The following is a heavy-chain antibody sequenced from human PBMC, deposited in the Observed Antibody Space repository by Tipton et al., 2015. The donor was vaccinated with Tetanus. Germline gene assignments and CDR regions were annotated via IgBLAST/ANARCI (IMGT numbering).Heavy chain of an antibody. CDR2: ISVRGSHT. CDR3: AKDPASRGWFDP. CDR1: GFTFSNYA. J-gene: IGHJ5*02. Sequence: SLRLSCAASGFTFSNYAMAWVRQAPGKGLEWVSGISVRGSHTYYADPVKGRFSTSRDNSKNTVYLQMNSLRDEDTAVYYCAKDPASRGWFDPWGQGTLVSVSS. V-gene: IGHV3-23*01.